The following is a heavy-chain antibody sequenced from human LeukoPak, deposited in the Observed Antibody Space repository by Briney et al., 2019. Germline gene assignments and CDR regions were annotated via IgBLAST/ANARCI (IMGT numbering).Heavy chain of an antibody. Sequence: PGGSLRLSCAASGLTFSSYAMSWVRQAPGKGLEWVSAISASGGTTYYADSVKGRFAISRDNSKNTLYLQMNSLRAEDTAVYYCAKDRGYFYGSGSYDGYWGQGTLVTVSS. V-gene: IGHV3-23*01. CDR3: AKDRGYFYGSGSYDGY. D-gene: IGHD3-10*01. CDR1: GLTFSSYA. J-gene: IGHJ4*02. CDR2: ISASGGTT.